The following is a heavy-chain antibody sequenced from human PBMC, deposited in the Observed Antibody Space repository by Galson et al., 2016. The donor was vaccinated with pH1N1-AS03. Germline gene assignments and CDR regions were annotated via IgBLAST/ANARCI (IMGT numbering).Heavy chain of an antibody. V-gene: IGHV3-23*01. CDR2: ISGTGGSP. Sequence: SLRLSCAASGFTFSDYAMGWVRRAPGKGLEWLAEISGTGGSPFYADSVKGRVTLSRDNSKNTVYLQMTSPRAEDTAVYYCATNALKVRVDYWGQGTLVTVSS. CDR3: ATNALKVRVDY. D-gene: IGHD1-1*01. CDR1: GFTFSDYA. J-gene: IGHJ4*02.